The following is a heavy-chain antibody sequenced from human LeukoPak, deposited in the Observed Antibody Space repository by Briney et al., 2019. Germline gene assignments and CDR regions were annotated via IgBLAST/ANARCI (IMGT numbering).Heavy chain of an antibody. CDR2: ISAYNGNT. V-gene: IGHV1-18*01. D-gene: IGHD6-13*01. J-gene: IGHJ4*02. Sequence: ASVKVSCKASGGTFSSYAISWVRQAPGQGLEWMGWISAYNGNTNYAQKLQGRVTMTTDTSTSTAYMELRSLRSDDTAVYYYARDELVLRYYFDYWGQGTLVTVSS. CDR3: ARDELVLRYYFDY. CDR1: GGTFSSYA.